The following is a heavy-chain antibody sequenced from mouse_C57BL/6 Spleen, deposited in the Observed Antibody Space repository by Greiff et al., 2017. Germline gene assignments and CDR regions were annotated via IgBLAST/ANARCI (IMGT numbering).Heavy chain of an antibody. J-gene: IGHJ2*01. V-gene: IGHV1-31*01. Sequence: EVHLQQSGPELVKPGASVKISCKASGYSFTGYYMHWVKQSHGNILDWIGYIYPYNGVSSYNQKFKGKATLTVDKSSSTAYMELRSLTSEDSAVYYCARDYYYGSSYEGFDYWGQGTTLTVSS. D-gene: IGHD1-1*01. CDR1: GYSFTGYY. CDR3: ARDYYYGSSYEGFDY. CDR2: IYPYNGVS.